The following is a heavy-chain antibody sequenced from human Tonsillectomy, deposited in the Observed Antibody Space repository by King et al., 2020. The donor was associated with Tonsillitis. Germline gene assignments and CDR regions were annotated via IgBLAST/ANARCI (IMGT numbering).Heavy chain of an antibody. CDR1: GGAVSRCSYY. V-gene: IGHV4-61*01. CDR2: IYYSGGT. D-gene: IGHD5-24*01. Sequence: VQLQESGPGLVKPSETLSLTCTVSGGAVSRCSYYWSWLWQPPGKGLEWFGYIYYSGGTIYNPSPKSLGTIIVDTSKNQFALKLSSVTAADTAVYYCASHGDGYNPSGYFQHWGQGTLVTVSS. J-gene: IGHJ1*01. CDR3: ASHGDGYNPSGYFQH.